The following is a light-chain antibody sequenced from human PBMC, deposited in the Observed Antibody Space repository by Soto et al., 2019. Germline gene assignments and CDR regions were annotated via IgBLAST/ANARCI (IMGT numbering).Light chain of an antibody. V-gene: IGKV3-11*01. Sequence: EIVLTQSPATLSSSPGERATLSCRASQSVSSYLAWYQQKPGQAPRLLIYDASNRATGIPARFSGSGSGTDFTLTISSLQPEDFATYYCQQRSNWLFGGGTKVDIK. J-gene: IGKJ4*01. CDR3: QQRSNWL. CDR2: DAS. CDR1: QSVSSY.